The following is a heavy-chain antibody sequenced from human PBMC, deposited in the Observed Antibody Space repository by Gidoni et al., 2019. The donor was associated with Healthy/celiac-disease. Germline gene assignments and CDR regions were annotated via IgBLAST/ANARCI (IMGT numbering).Heavy chain of an antibody. CDR1: GFTCSSYA. J-gene: IGHJ4*02. CDR2: IRGSGGST. D-gene: IGHD6-13*01. CDR3: AKEGIAAAGTWFDY. V-gene: IGHV3-23*01. Sequence: EVQLLESGGGLVQHGGSLRLSCAAAGFTCSSYAMSWVRQAPGKGLEWVSAIRGSGGSTYYADSVKGRFTISRDNSKNTLYLQMNSLRAEDTAVYYCAKEGIAAAGTWFDYWGQGTLVTVSS.